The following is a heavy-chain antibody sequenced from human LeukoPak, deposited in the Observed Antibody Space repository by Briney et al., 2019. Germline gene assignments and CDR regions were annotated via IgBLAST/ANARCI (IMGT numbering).Heavy chain of an antibody. CDR2: ISSSSSYI. D-gene: IGHD3-22*01. Sequence: GGSLRLSCAASGFTFGSYSMNWVRQAPGKGLEWVSSISSSSSYIYYADSVKGRFTISRDNAKNSLYLQMNSLRAEDTAVYYCARAVGSPGGRFGSSGYYYFDYWGQGTLVTVSS. V-gene: IGHV3-21*01. CDR1: GFTFGSYS. CDR3: ARAVGSPGGRFGSSGYYYFDY. J-gene: IGHJ4*02.